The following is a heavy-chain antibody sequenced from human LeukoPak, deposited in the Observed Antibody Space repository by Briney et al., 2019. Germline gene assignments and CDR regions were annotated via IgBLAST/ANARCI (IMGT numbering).Heavy chain of an antibody. CDR1: GGTFSSYA. CDR3: ARGASPDYDFWSGYYDY. V-gene: IGHV1-69*13. J-gene: IGHJ4*02. CDR2: IIPIFGTA. Sequence: SVKVSCKASGGTFSSYAISWVRQAPGQGLEWMGGIIPIFGTANYAQKSQGRVTITADESTSTAYMELSSLRSEDTAVYYCARGASPDYDFWSGYYDYWGQGTLVTVSS. D-gene: IGHD3-3*01.